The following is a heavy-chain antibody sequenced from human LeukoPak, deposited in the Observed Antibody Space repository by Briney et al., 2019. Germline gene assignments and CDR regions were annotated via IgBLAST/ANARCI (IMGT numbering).Heavy chain of an antibody. D-gene: IGHD6-13*01. J-gene: IGHJ4*02. Sequence: GGSLRLSCAASGFTLSSSHMHWVRQAPGKGLEWVAGLSSDGSSSYYVDSVKGRFTVSRDNSKNTLYLQMNSLRAEDTAVYHCAKDRYNSSRPGSTTASPDYWGQGTLVTVSS. CDR3: AKDRYNSSRPGSTTASPDY. V-gene: IGHV3-30*04. CDR2: LSSDGSSS. CDR1: GFTLSSSH.